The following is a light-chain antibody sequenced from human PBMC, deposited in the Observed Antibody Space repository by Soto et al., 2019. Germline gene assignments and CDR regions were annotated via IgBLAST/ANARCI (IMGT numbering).Light chain of an antibody. J-gene: IGKJ1*01. Sequence: EIVMTQSPATLSVTAGERATLSCRASQSVSSNLAWYQQKPGQAPRLLMYGASTRATGIPARFSGSGSGTEFTLTISSLQSEDFAVHYCQQYNNWPSTFGQGTKVEIK. CDR1: QSVSSN. V-gene: IGKV3-15*01. CDR3: QQYNNWPST. CDR2: GAS.